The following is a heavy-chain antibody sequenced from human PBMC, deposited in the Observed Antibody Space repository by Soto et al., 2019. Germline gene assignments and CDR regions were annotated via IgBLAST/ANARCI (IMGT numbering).Heavy chain of an antibody. CDR2: INAGNGNT. V-gene: IGHV1-3*01. CDR1: GYTFTSYA. J-gene: IGHJ4*02. D-gene: IGHD3-22*01. CDR3: ARAGFNYYDSSGYYRLLDY. Sequence: ASVKVSCKASGYTFTSYAMHWVRQAPGQRLEWMGWINAGNGNTKYSQKFQGRVTITRDTSASTAYMELSSLRSEDTAVYYCARAGFNYYDSSGYYRLLDYWGQGTLVTVSS.